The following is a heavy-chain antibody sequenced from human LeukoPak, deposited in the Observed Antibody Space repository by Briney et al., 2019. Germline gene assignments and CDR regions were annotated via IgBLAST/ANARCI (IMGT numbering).Heavy chain of an antibody. D-gene: IGHD1-1*01. V-gene: IGHV3-23*01. CDR3: AKMEGSRYAFDI. J-gene: IGHJ3*02. CDR2: ISGSGGGT. Sequence: VSLISGSGGGTYYADSVKGRFTISRDNSKNTLYLQLNSLRVEDTAVYYCAKMEGSRYAFDIWGQGTMVTVSS.